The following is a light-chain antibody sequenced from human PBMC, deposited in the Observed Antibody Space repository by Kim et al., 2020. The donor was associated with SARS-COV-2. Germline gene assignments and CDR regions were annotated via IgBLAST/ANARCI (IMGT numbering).Light chain of an antibody. CDR1: QGISSY. Sequence: SASTGDRVTSTCRASQGISSYLAWYQQKPGKAPKLLIYAASTLQSGVPSRFSGSGSGTDFTLTISCLQSEDFATYYCQQYYSYPQTFGQGTKLEIK. CDR2: AAS. CDR3: QQYYSYPQT. J-gene: IGKJ2*01. V-gene: IGKV1-8*01.